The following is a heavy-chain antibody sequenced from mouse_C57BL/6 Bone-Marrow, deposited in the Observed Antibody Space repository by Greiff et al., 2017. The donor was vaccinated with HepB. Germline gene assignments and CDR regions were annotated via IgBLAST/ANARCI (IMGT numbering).Heavy chain of an antibody. Sequence: QVQLKESGAELVRPGTSVKMSCKASGYTFTNYWIGWAKQRPGHGLEWIGDIYPGGGYTNYNEKFKGKATLTADKSSSTAYMQFSSLTSEDSAIYYCARVYYGNYVYAMDYWGQGTSVTVSS. J-gene: IGHJ4*01. D-gene: IGHD2-1*01. V-gene: IGHV1-63*01. CDR3: ARVYYGNYVYAMDY. CDR1: GYTFTNYW. CDR2: IYPGGGYT.